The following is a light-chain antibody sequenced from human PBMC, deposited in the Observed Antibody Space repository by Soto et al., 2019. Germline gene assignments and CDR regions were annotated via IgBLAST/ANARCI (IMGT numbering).Light chain of an antibody. CDR2: GAS. Sequence: EIVLTQSPATLSVSPGERATLSCRASQSVNSNLAWYQQKPDQAPRLLISGASTRASGIPTRFSGSGSGTEFTLXIXSLQSXXVAVYYCQQYNNWPPWTFGQGTKVEIK. V-gene: IGKV3-15*01. J-gene: IGKJ1*01. CDR3: QQYNNWPPWT. CDR1: QSVNSN.